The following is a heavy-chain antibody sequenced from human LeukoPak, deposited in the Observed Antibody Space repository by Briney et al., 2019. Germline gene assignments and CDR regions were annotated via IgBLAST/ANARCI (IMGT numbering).Heavy chain of an antibody. Sequence: SVKVSCKASGGTFSSYAISWVRQAPGQGLEWMGRIIPLLGIANYAQKFQGRVTITADKSTSTMELSSLRSDDTAVYYCARAELIAAAGLGVWGQGTLVTVSS. J-gene: IGHJ4*02. CDR1: GGTFSSYA. V-gene: IGHV1-69*04. D-gene: IGHD6-13*01. CDR2: IIPLLGIA. CDR3: ARAELIAAAGLGV.